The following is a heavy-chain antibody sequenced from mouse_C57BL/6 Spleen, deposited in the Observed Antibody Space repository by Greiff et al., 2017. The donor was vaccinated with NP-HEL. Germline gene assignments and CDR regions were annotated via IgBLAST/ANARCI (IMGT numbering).Heavy chain of an antibody. CDR1: GYTFTSYW. CDR3: ASSEHEYYGRRDYFDY. J-gene: IGHJ2*01. Sequence: QVQLQQPGAELVMPGASVKLSCKASGYTFTSYWMHWVKQRPGQGLEWIGEIDPSDSYTNYNQKFKGKSTLTVDKSSSTAYMQLSSLTSEDSAVYYCASSEHEYYGRRDYFDYWGQGTTLTVSS. CDR2: IDPSDSYT. D-gene: IGHD1-1*01. V-gene: IGHV1-69*01.